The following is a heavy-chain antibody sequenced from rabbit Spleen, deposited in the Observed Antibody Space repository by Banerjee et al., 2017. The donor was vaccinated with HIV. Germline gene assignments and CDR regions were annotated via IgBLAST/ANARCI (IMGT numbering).Heavy chain of an antibody. Sequence: QSLEESGGGLVKPGASLTLTCKASGLDFSGDSYDSYMCWVRQVPGKGLEWIACIDIGSSGFTYFASWAKGRFTISRTSSTTVTLQMTSLTAADTATYFCARDTGTSFSTYGMDLWGPGTLVTVS. CDR3: ARDTGTSFSTYGMDL. CDR1: GLDFSGDSY. J-gene: IGHJ6*01. D-gene: IGHD8-1*01. CDR2: IDIGSSGFT. V-gene: IGHV1S40*01.